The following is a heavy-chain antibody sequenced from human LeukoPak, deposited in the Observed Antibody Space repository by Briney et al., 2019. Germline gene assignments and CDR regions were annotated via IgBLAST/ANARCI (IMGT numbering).Heavy chain of an antibody. CDR1: GFTFSSYA. D-gene: IGHD6-19*01. Sequence: PGGSLRLSCAASGFTFSSYAMYWVRQAPGKGLEWVSGIFGSGGSAHYADSVKGRFTISRDNSHNTVYLQMNSLRAEDTAVYYCGNTTTGYSSGRNPAWPVDYWGQGTLVTVSS. CDR3: GNTTTGYSSGRNPAWPVDY. J-gene: IGHJ4*02. V-gene: IGHV3-23*01. CDR2: IFGSGGSA.